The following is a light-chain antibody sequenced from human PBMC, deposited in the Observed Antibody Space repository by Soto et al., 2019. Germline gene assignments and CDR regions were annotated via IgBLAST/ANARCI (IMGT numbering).Light chain of an antibody. J-gene: IGKJ4*01. Sequence: EIVLTQSPGTLSLSPGERATLSCRAIQGVTSSYLAWYQQKPGPAPGLLIYGASIRATGIPDRFSGSGSGTHCTLTISRLEPEDFAVYYCQQYDSSPLTLGGGTKVEMK. CDR2: GAS. CDR1: QGVTSSY. CDR3: QQYDSSPLT. V-gene: IGKV3-20*01.